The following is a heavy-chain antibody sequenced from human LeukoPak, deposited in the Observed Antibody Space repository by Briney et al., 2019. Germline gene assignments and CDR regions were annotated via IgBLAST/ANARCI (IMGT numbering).Heavy chain of an antibody. J-gene: IGHJ4*02. CDR3: GRQSFGARHEIGH. V-gene: IGHV1-2*02. CDR1: EFPLSGNW. Sequence: ASVTVSCKASEFPLSGNWIHWVRQVPGQGLEWRGWINPSSGRTDYVQKFQGRVKMTWDTSTSTVYMELGSPRSDDTAVYFCGRQSFGARHEIGHWGQGSLVTVSS. D-gene: IGHD3-10*01. CDR2: INPSSGRT.